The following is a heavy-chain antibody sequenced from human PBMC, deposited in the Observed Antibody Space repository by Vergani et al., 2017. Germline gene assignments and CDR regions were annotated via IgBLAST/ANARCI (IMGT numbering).Heavy chain of an antibody. CDR3: AKGNYYGSGSSLYYFDY. J-gene: IGHJ4*02. Sequence: EVQVVQSGGGLVKPGGSLRLSCETSGFIFSDYNLNWVRQAPGSGLEWVASISGRSSYVNYAVSVKGRFTISRDNAKNSLFLQMNSLRAEDTAVYYCAKGNYYGSGSSLYYFDYWGQGTLVTVSS. CDR2: ISGRSSYV. D-gene: IGHD3-10*01. V-gene: IGHV3-21*02. CDR1: GFIFSDYN.